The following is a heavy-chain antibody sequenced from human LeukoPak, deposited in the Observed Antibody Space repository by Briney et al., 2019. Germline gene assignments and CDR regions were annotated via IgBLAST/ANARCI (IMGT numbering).Heavy chain of an antibody. CDR3: TTGLEWELPREFDY. J-gene: IGHJ4*02. V-gene: IGHV3-15*01. CDR2: IKSKTDGGTT. D-gene: IGHD1-26*01. CDR1: GYTFSNAW. Sequence: GRSLRLSCAASGYTFSNAWMRWVLQAPGKGLEWVGHIKSKTDGGTTDYAAPVKGRFTISRDDSKNTLYLQMNSLKTEDTAVYYCTTGLEWELPREFDYWGQGTLVTVSS.